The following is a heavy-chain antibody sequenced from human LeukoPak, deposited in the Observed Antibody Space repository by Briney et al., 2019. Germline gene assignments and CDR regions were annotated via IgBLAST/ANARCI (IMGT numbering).Heavy chain of an antibody. CDR1: GFIFSSYG. Sequence: GGSLRLSCAASGFIFSSYGIHWVRQAPGKGLEWVAGISYDGSYKYYTDSVEGRFTISRDNSKNTLYLRMNSLSAEDTAVHYCAKDRSSSRTWAFDYWGQGTLVTVSS. D-gene: IGHD6-13*01. CDR2: ISYDGSYK. CDR3: AKDRSSSRTWAFDY. J-gene: IGHJ4*02. V-gene: IGHV3-30*18.